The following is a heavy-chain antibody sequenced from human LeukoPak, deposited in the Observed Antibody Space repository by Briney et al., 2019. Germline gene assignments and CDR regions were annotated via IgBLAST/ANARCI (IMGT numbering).Heavy chain of an antibody. CDR2: IYYSGNT. D-gene: IGHD6-19*01. J-gene: IGHJ4*02. Sequence: SETLSLTCTVSGGSISSSSDYWGWIRQPPGKGLEWIGSIYYSGNTYYNPSLKSRVTISVDTSKKQFSLKLSSVTATDTAVYYCASTPSGSSAWYYFDKWGQGTLVTVSS. V-gene: IGHV4-39*01. CDR1: GGSISSSSDY. CDR3: ASTPSGSSAWYYFDK.